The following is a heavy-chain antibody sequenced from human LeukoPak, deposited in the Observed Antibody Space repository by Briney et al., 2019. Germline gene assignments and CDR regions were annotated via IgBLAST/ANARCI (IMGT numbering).Heavy chain of an antibody. CDR3: ARVRDGYNDAYDI. CDR2: IKPSGGST. CDR1: GYTFTSYN. J-gene: IGHJ3*02. V-gene: IGHV1-46*01. Sequence: ASVKVSCKASGYTFTSYNMHWVRQAPGQGLEWMGIIKPSGGSTTYAQKFQGRVTMTRDMSTSTLYMELSSLRSEDMAVYYCARVRDGYNDAYDIWGQGTMVIVSS. D-gene: IGHD5-24*01.